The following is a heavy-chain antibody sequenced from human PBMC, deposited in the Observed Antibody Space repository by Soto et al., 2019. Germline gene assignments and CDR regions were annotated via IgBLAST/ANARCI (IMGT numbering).Heavy chain of an antibody. J-gene: IGHJ4*02. CDR1: GGSISKYY. V-gene: IGHV4-59*01. Sequence: SETPSLTCTVSGGSISKYYWSWIRQPPGKGLEWIGYIYSSGSTNYNPSLKSRVTISADTSKNQVSLKLTSVTAADTAVYYCARDHPHSYGIYYFDYWGQGTLVTVSS. CDR2: IYSSGST. D-gene: IGHD5-18*01. CDR3: ARDHPHSYGIYYFDY.